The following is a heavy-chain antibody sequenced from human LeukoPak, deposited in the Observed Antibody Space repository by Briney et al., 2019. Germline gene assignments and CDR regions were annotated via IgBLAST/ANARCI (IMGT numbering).Heavy chain of an antibody. Sequence: PSETLSLTCTVSGGSSSTYYWSWIRQPPGKGLEWIGYISSIGSTYYNPSLKSRVTISVDTSKNQFSLKLSSVTAADTAVYYCARHMHFWSKPYFDLWGRGTLVTVSS. D-gene: IGHD3-3*02. CDR1: GGSSSTYY. J-gene: IGHJ2*01. CDR3: ARHMHFWSKPYFDL. CDR2: ISSIGST. V-gene: IGHV4-59*08.